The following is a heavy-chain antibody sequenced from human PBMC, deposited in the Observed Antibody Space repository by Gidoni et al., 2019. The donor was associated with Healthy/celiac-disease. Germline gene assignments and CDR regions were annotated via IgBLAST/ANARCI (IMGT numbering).Heavy chain of an antibody. CDR2: IVVGSGTT. CDR3: AAMEANNDDY. V-gene: IGHV1-58*02. CDR1: GFTFTSSA. D-gene: IGHD1-26*01. Sequence: QMQLVQSGHEVKKPGTSVKVSCKASGFTFTSSAMQWGRQARGQRLEWIGWIVVGSGTTNYAHKVKERVTSTRDMSTSTAYRELSSLRSEDTSVYYCAAMEANNDDYWGQGTLVTVSS. J-gene: IGHJ4*02.